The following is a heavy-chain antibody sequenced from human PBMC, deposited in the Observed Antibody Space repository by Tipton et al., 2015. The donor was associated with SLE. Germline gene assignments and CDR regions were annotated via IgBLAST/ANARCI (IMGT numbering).Heavy chain of an antibody. CDR1: GYSISSGYY. CDR3: ARHDYDDNGYYMQYFDY. D-gene: IGHD3-22*01. CDR2: ISHTGRS. Sequence: TLSLTCAVSGYSISSGYYWGWIRQPPGKALERLGSISHTGRSYYNTSLQSRITMSLDTSRNQVFLRLSSVTAADTAIYYCARHDYDDNGYYMQYFDYWGQGTLVTVSS. V-gene: IGHV4-38-2*01. J-gene: IGHJ4*02.